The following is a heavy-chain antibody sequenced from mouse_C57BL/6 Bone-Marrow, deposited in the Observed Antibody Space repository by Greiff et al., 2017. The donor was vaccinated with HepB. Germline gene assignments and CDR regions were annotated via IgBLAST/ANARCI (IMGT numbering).Heavy chain of an antibody. D-gene: IGHD1-1*01. J-gene: IGHJ1*03. Sequence: VQLKQSGAELVRPGASVKLSCTASGFNIKDDYMHWVKQRPEQGLEWIGWIDPENGDTEYASKFQGKATITADTSSNTAYLQLSSLTSEDTAVYYCTTYGSSSWYFDVWGTGTTVTVSS. CDR1: GFNIKDDY. CDR3: TTYGSSSWYFDV. V-gene: IGHV14-4*01. CDR2: IDPENGDT.